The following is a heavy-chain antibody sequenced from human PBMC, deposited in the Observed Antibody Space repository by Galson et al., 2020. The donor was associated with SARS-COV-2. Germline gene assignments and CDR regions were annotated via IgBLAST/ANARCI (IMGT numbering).Heavy chain of an antibody. V-gene: IGHV3-30*03. CDR3: AINRDLDY. CDR1: GFTFSSYA. CDR2: ISYDGGTK. J-gene: IGHJ4*02. D-gene: IGHD3-10*01. Sequence: GGSLRLSCAASGFTFSSYAMHWVHQAPGKGLEWVAVISYDGGTKYYADSVKGRFTISRDNSKNTLYLQIDSLRAEDTALYYCAINRDLDYWGQGTLVTVSS.